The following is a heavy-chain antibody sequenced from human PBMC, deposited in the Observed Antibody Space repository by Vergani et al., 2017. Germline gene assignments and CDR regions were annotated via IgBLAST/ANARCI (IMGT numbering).Heavy chain of an antibody. CDR1: GFTFSSYG. CDR3: VRGGLGDHGAYSSRLDP. CDR2: VSNDGSNK. J-gene: IGHJ5*02. V-gene: IGHV3-30*03. Sequence: QVQLVESGGNMVQSGKSLRLSCAASGFTFSSYGMHWVRQSPGKGLEWVAIVSNDGSNKYYAESVKGRFTIYKDNSVDMLSLQMNSLRPEDTAVYFCVRGGLGDHGAYSSRLDPWGQGTRVTVSS. D-gene: IGHD2-21*01.